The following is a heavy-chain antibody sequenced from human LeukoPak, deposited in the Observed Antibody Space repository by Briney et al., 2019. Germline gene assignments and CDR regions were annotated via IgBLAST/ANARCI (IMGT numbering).Heavy chain of an antibody. Sequence: SETLSLTCTVSGGSISSYYWSWIRQPAGKGLEWTGRIYSSGSTNYNPSLKSRVTISVDKSKNQFSLKLSSVTAADMAVYYCAKDRGRIAAAGTFDYWGQGTLVTVSS. V-gene: IGHV4-4*07. J-gene: IGHJ4*02. CDR3: AKDRGRIAAAGTFDY. D-gene: IGHD6-13*01. CDR2: IYSSGST. CDR1: GGSISSYY.